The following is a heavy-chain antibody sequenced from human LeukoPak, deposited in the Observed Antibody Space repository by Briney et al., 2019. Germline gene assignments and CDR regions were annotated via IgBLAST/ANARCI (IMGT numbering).Heavy chain of an antibody. D-gene: IGHD3-3*01. CDR1: GGSFSGYY. CDR2: INHSGST. V-gene: IGHV4-34*01. J-gene: IGHJ4*02. Sequence: SETLSLTCAVYGGSFSGYYWSWIRQPPGKGLEWIGEINHSGSTNYNPSLKSRVTISVDTSKNQFSLKLSSVTAADTAVYYCARVLTIFGVAYFDYWGQGTLVTVSS. CDR3: ARVLTIFGVAYFDY.